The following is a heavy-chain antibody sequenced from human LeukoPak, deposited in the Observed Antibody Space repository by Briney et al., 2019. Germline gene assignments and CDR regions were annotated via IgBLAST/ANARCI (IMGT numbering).Heavy chain of an antibody. D-gene: IGHD1-7*01. CDR1: GFSLSSHW. Sequence: PGGSLRLSCAASGFSLSSHWMSWVRQAPGKGLEWVANIKQDGSEKYYVDSVKGRFTISRDNAKNSMHLQMNSLRAEDTAVYYCARWEIRGTAHQLDYWGQGTLVTVSS. J-gene: IGHJ4*02. CDR2: IKQDGSEK. V-gene: IGHV3-7*01. CDR3: ARWEIRGTAHQLDY.